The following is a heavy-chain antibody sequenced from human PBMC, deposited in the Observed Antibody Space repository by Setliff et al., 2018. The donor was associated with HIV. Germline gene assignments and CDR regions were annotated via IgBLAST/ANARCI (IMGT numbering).Heavy chain of an antibody. J-gene: IGHJ4*02. Sequence: GGSLRLSCAAPGFTFSSHDMSWVCQTPGKGLERVSSISGGGSNTYYADSVKCRFTISRDNSKNTLFLQMDNLRVEDSAVYFCARRHCSSTNCYRGFDSWGQGTLVTVSS. D-gene: IGHD2-2*01. CDR2: ISGGGSNT. CDR1: GFTFSSHD. V-gene: IGHV3-23*01. CDR3: ARRHCSSTNCYRGFDS.